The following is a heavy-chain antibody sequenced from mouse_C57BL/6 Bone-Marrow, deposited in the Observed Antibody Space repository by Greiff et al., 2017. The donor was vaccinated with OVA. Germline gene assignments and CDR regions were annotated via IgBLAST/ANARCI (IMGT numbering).Heavy chain of an antibody. V-gene: IGHV1-15*01. Sequence: VHLVESGAELVRPGASVTLSCKASGYTFTDYEMHWVKQTPVHGLEWIGAIDPETGGTASNQKVKGKAILTADKSSSTAYMELRSLTSEDSAVYYCTRGYSNYYAMDYWGQGTSVTVSS. J-gene: IGHJ4*01. CDR1: GYTFTDYE. D-gene: IGHD2-5*01. CDR3: TRGYSNYYAMDY. CDR2: IDPETGGT.